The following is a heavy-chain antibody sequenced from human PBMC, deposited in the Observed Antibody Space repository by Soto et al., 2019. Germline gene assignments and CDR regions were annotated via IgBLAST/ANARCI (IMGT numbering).Heavy chain of an antibody. Sequence: EVQLLESGRGLVQPGGSLRLSCAASGFTFSSYAMSWVRQTPGKGLECVSTLSGRGGSTYYADFVKGRFPISRDNSKNTLYLQMNSLRAEDTAVYYCAKDRSYSDSSGYYPFDSWGQGTMVTVSS. CDR3: AKDRSYSDSSGYYPFDS. J-gene: IGHJ3*02. V-gene: IGHV3-23*01. CDR2: LSGRGGST. CDR1: GFTFSSYA. D-gene: IGHD3-22*01.